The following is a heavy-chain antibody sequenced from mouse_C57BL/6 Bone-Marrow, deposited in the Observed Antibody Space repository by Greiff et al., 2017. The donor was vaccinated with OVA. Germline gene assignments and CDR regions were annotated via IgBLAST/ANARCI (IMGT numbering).Heavy chain of an antibody. CDR3: AREDYYGSSHWYFDG. J-gene: IGHJ1*03. Sequence: QVQLQQSGAELARPGASVKLSCKASGYTFTSYGISWVKQRTGQGLEWIGEIYPRSGNTYYNEKFKGKATLTADKSSSTAYMELRSLTSEDSAVYFCAREDYYGSSHWYFDGWGTGTTVTVSS. CDR1: GYTFTSYG. V-gene: IGHV1-81*01. CDR2: IYPRSGNT. D-gene: IGHD1-1*01.